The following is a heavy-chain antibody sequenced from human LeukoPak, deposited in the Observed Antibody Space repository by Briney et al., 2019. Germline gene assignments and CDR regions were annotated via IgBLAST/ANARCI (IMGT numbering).Heavy chain of an antibody. CDR1: GFTFSSYW. J-gene: IGHJ4*02. CDR2: INTDGSST. V-gene: IGHV3-74*01. CDR3: ARALPPSPSKGDIDY. Sequence: GGSLRLSCAASGFTFSSYWMHWVRQAPGKGLVWVSRINTDGSSTSYADSVKGRFTISRDNAKNTLYLQMNSLRAEDTAVYYCARALPPSPSKGDIDYWGQGTLVTVSS. D-gene: IGHD3-10*01.